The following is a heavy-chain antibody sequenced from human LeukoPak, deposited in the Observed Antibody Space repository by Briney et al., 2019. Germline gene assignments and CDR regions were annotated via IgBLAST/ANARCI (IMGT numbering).Heavy chain of an antibody. CDR2: THKDGSEN. J-gene: IGHJ5*02. D-gene: IGHD3-10*01. CDR1: GYSFTNYW. CDR3: VRGSSGTVVRGVSWAWFDP. V-gene: IGHV3-7*03. Sequence: GESLKISCKGSGYSFTNYWIGWVRQAPGKGLEWVANTHKDGSENYYADSVKGRFTISRDNAKNSLYLQMNSLRAEDTAVYYCVRGSSGTVVRGVSWAWFDPWGQGTLVTVSS.